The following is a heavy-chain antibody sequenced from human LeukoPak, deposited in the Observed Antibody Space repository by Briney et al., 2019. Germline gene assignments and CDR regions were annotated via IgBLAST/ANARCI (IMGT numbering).Heavy chain of an antibody. CDR3: ARDRDYDYIWGTYRVFDY. V-gene: IGHV4-34*09. D-gene: IGHD3-16*02. Sequence: SETLSLTCAVYGGSFSGYYWSWIRQPPGKGLEWIGYIYYSGSTYYNPSLKSRVTISVDTSKNQFSLKLSSVTAADTAVYYCARDRDYDYIWGTYRVFDYWGQGTLVTVSS. CDR2: IYYSGST. CDR1: GGSFSGYY. J-gene: IGHJ4*02.